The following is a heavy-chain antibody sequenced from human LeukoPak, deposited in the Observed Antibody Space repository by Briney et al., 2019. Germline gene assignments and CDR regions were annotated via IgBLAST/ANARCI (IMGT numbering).Heavy chain of an antibody. J-gene: IGHJ6*02. CDR1: GGSISSYY. D-gene: IGHD4-17*01. V-gene: IGHV4-59*08. CDR2: IYYSGST. Sequence: SETLSLTCTVSGGSISSYYWSWIRQPPGKGLEWIGYIYYSGSTNYNPSLKSRVTISVDTSKNQFSLKLSSVTAADTAVYYCARRRGHWGFYGDYYYGMDVWGQGTTVTVS. CDR3: ARRRGHWGFYGDYYYGMDV.